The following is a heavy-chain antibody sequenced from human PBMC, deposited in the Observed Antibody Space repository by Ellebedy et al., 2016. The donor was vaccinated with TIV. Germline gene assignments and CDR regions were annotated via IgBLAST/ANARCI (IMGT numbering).Heavy chain of an antibody. J-gene: IGHJ5*02. CDR3: ARAPPRTSDNWFDP. CDR2: IIPILGRA. Sequence: SVKVSCKASGGTFSSFGITWVRQAPGQGLEWMGRIIPILGRANYAQKFQGRLTITADKSTSTGYMELSSLRSEDTAVYYCARAPPRTSDNWFDPWGQGTLVTVSS. CDR1: GGTFSSFG. V-gene: IGHV1-69*04.